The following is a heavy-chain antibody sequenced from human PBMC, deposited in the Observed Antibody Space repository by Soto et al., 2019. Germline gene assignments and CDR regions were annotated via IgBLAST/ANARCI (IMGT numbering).Heavy chain of an antibody. CDR1: GYTFTSYG. V-gene: IGHV1-18*04. D-gene: IGHD2-8*01. CDR2: ISPYSGHT. Sequence: QGQLVQSGGEMTKPGASVKVSCNASGYTFTSYGISWVRQAPGQGLEWMGWISPYSGHTKDAQKVQGRVTLTTETSTGTAYMELRSLASDDTAVYYCARDRCTTAKCYTHHLDVWGRGTTVIVSS. CDR3: ARDRCTTAKCYTHHLDV. J-gene: IGHJ6*02.